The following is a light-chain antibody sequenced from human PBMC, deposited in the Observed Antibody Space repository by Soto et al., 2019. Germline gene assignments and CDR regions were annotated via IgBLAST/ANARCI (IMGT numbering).Light chain of an antibody. V-gene: IGLV1-44*01. CDR3: AAWDDSLNGDVV. CDR2: SNN. Sequence: QLVLTQPPSASGTPGQRVTISCSGSSSNIVSNTVNWYQQLPGTAPKLLIYSNNQRPSGVPDRFSGSKSGTSASLAISGLQSEDEDDYYCAAWDDSLNGDVVFGGGTKLTVL. CDR1: SSNIVSNT. J-gene: IGLJ2*01.